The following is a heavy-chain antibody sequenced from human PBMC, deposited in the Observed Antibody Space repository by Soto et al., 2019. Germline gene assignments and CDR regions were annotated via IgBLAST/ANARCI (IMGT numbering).Heavy chain of an antibody. CDR1: GDSMSSSNYY. J-gene: IGHJ3*02. D-gene: IGHD2-2*02. V-gene: IGHV4-39*02. CDR3: ARCSNTVVVPAAIERDAFDI. CDR2: IYYSGST. Sequence: PETLSLTCTVSGDSMSSSNYYWGWIRLPPWKGLEWIGSIYYSGSTYYNPSLKSRVTISVDTSKSHFSLKLSSVTAADTAVYYCARCSNTVVVPAAIERDAFDIWGQGTMVT.